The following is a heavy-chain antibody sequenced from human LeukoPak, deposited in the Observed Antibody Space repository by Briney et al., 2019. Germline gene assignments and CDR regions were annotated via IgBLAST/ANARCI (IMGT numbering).Heavy chain of an antibody. CDR2: SGTAGGT. Sequence: GGSLRLSCAASGVTFSSYAMSWVRQAQGKGLEWVSSSGTAGGTYYADSVKGRFTISRDNSENTLYLQMNSLRTEDTALYYCAKGAMRQQLSDWGQGTLVTVSS. CDR3: AKGAMRQQLSD. D-gene: IGHD6-13*01. J-gene: IGHJ4*02. V-gene: IGHV3-23*01. CDR1: GVTFSSYA.